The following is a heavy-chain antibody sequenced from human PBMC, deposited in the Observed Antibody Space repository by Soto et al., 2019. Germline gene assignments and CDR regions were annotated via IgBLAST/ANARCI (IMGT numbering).Heavy chain of an antibody. CDR1: GFSLSTTGMR. CDR3: ARIPGWLQGFDS. Sequence: SGPTLVNPTQPLTLNCNFSGFSLSTTGMRVSWIRQPPGKALEWLARIDWDDDKFYTTSLKTRLTISKDTSKNQVVLTMTNMDPVDTATYFCARIPGWLQGFDSWGQGTLVTVSS. J-gene: IGHJ4*02. V-gene: IGHV2-70*04. D-gene: IGHD6-19*01. CDR2: IDWDDDK.